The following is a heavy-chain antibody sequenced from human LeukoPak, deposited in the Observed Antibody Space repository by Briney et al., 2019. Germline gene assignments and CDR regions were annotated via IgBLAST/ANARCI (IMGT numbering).Heavy chain of an antibody. D-gene: IGHD1-1*01. Sequence: PGGSLRPSCAASGFTFSSYTMNWVRQAPGKGLEWVSSISSSSTFIYYADSVKGRFTVSRDNAKNTLYLQMNSLRAEDTAVYYCARERKYDSNFDYWGQGTLVTVSS. CDR1: GFTFSSYT. CDR3: ARERKYDSNFDY. V-gene: IGHV3-21*01. CDR2: ISSSSTFI. J-gene: IGHJ4*02.